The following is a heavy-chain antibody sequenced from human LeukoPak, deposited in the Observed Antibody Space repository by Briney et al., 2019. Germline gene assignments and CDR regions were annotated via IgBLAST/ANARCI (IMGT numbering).Heavy chain of an antibody. CDR1: GFTFDDYT. V-gene: IGHV3-43*01. J-gene: IGHJ4*02. Sequence: GGSLRLSCAASGFTFDDYTMHWVRQAPGKGLEWVSLISWDGGSTYYADSVKGRFTISRDNSKNSLYLQMNSLRAEDTALYYCAKDGKNYFDYWGQGTLVTVSS. CDR3: AKDGKNYFDY. CDR2: ISWDGGST.